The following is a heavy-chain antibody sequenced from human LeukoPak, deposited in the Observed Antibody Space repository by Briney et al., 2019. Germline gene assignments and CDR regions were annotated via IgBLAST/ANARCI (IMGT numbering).Heavy chain of an antibody. CDR1: GYTFTSYY. CDR3: ARGYSSSCPDY. D-gene: IGHD6-13*01. V-gene: IGHV1-46*01. Sequence: ASVTVSCTASGYTFTSYYMHWVRQAPGQGLEWMGIITPSGGSTSYAQKFQGRVTMTSDTSTSTVYMELSSLRSEDTAVYYCARGYSSSCPDYWGQGTLVTVSS. J-gene: IGHJ4*02. CDR2: ITPSGGST.